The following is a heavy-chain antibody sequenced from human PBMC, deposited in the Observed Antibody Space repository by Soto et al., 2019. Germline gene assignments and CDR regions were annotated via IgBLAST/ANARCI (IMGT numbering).Heavy chain of an antibody. Sequence: PSETLSLTCTVSGGSISSYYWSWIRQPPGQGLEWIGYIYYSGSTNYNPSLKSRVTISVDTSKDQFSLKLSSVTAADTAVYYCARDRLGYCSSTSCYTDWFDPWGQGTLVTVSS. CDR3: ARDRLGYCSSTSCYTDWFDP. D-gene: IGHD2-2*02. J-gene: IGHJ5*02. CDR2: IYYSGST. V-gene: IGHV4-59*01. CDR1: GGSISSYY.